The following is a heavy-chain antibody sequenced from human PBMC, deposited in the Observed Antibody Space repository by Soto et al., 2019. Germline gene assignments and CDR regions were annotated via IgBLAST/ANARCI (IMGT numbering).Heavy chain of an antibody. CDR2: ISADNSNT. Sequence: QVQLVQSGAEVKRPGASVKVSCKASGYTFTNYGITWVRQSPGQGLVWMGWISADNSNTNYAQKLQCRVTMTTDTSTTTAYMEQRSLRSDDTAVYYCARRGVLPDYWGQGTLVTVSS. CDR3: ARRGVLPDY. CDR1: GYTFTNYG. J-gene: IGHJ4*02. V-gene: IGHV1-18*01. D-gene: IGHD3-10*01.